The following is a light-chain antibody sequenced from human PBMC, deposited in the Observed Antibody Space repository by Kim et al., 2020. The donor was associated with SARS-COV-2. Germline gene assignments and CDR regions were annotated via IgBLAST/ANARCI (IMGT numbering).Light chain of an antibody. J-gene: IGKJ5*01. V-gene: IGKV1-12*01. CDR3: QQVNSFPIT. Sequence: DIQMTQSPSSVSAFVGDRVTITCRASQGIGSWLAWYQQKPRKAPKLLIYAASSLQRGVPSRFSGSGSGTDFTLSISSLQPEDFATYYCQQVNSFPITFGQGTRLEIK. CDR2: AAS. CDR1: QGIGSW.